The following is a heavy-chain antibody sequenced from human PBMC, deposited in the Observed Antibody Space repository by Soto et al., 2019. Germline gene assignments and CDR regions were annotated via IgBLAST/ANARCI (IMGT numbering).Heavy chain of an antibody. V-gene: IGHV3-73*01. CDR3: TRHVYYDSSGYYYEFDY. Sequence: GGSLRLSCAASGFTFSGSAMHWVRQASGKGLEWVGRIRSKANSYATAYAASVKGRFTISRDDSKNTAYLQMNSLKTEDTAVYYCTRHVYYDSSGYYYEFDYWGQGTLVTVSS. J-gene: IGHJ4*02. CDR1: GFTFSGSA. D-gene: IGHD3-22*01. CDR2: IRSKANSYAT.